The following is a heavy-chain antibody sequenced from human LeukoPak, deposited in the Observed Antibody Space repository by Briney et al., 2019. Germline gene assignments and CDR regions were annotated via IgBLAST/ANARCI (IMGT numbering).Heavy chain of an antibody. Sequence: GGSLRLSCAASGFTFSSYGMHWVRQAPGKGREWVGVISYDGSNKYYADSVKGRFTISRDNSKNTLYLQMNSLRAEDTAVYYCAKVEAFRYSGYDYFDYWGQGTLVTVSS. CDR1: GFTFSSYG. V-gene: IGHV3-30*18. J-gene: IGHJ4*02. CDR2: ISYDGSNK. CDR3: AKVEAFRYSGYDYFDY. D-gene: IGHD5-12*01.